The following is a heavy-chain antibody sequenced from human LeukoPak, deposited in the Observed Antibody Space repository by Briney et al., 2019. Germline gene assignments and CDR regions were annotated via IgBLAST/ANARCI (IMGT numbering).Heavy chain of an antibody. V-gene: IGHV4-34*01. CDR2: INHSGST. J-gene: IGHJ4*02. Sequence: SETLSLTCAVYGGSFSGYYWSWIRQPPGKGLEWIGEINHSGSTNYNPSLKSRVTISVDTSKNQFSLKLSSVTAADTAVYYCARGFGFDRGSYLDYWGQGTLVTVSS. CDR1: GGSFSGYY. CDR3: ARGFGFDRGSYLDY. D-gene: IGHD1-26*01.